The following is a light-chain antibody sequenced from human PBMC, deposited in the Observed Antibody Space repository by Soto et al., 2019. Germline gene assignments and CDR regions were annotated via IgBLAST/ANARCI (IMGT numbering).Light chain of an antibody. J-gene: IGKJ1*01. CDR1: QSISNQ. CDR2: AAS. CDR3: QQSYSSPPT. Sequence: DIQMTQSPSSLSASIEDRVIITCRASQSISNQVNWYKQKPGKAPKLLIFAASSLQSGVPSRFSGSRSGPDFTLTVSSLQPEDFATYYCQQSYSSPPTFGQGTKVDIK. V-gene: IGKV1-39*01.